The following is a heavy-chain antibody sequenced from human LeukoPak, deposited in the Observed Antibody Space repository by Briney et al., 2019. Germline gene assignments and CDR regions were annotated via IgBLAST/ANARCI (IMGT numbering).Heavy chain of an antibody. CDR1: GYTFTSYD. Sequence: GASVKVSCKASGYTFTSYDINWVRQATGQGLEWMGWMNPNSGNTGYVQKFQGRVTMTRNTSISTAYMELSSLRSEDTAVYYCARGGCTNGVCYYYFDYWGQGTLVTVSS. D-gene: IGHD2-8*01. J-gene: IGHJ4*02. CDR3: ARGGCTNGVCYYYFDY. V-gene: IGHV1-8*01. CDR2: MNPNSGNT.